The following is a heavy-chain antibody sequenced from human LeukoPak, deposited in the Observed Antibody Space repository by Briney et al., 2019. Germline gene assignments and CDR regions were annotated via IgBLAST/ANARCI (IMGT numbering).Heavy chain of an antibody. D-gene: IGHD3-10*01. Sequence: GGSLRLSCAASEFTFSSFAMGWVRQAPGKGLDWVSVISGSGGTTYYADSVKGRFTISRDNAKNTLYLQMNSLRAEDTAVYYCARGYGSGSYGPNWFDPWGQGTLVTVSS. V-gene: IGHV3-23*01. CDR3: ARGYGSGSYGPNWFDP. J-gene: IGHJ5*02. CDR1: EFTFSSFA. CDR2: ISGSGGTT.